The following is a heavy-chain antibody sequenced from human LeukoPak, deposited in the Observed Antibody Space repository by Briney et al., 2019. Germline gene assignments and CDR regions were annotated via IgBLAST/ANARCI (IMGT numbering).Heavy chain of an antibody. CDR2: IYHSGSA. J-gene: IGHJ4*01. Sequence: SETLSLTCSVSGYSISSGYYCGWIRQSPGKGLEWIASIYHSGSAYYNPSLKSRVTISVDTSKNQFSLKLSSVTAADTAVYYCARRPRVGCDNSGSDYWGQGTLVTVSS. D-gene: IGHD3-22*01. CDR3: ARRPRVGCDNSGSDY. V-gene: IGHV4-38-2*02. CDR1: GYSISSGYY.